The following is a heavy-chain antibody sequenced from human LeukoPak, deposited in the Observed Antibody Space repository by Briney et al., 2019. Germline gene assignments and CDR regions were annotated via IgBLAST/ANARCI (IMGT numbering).Heavy chain of an antibody. CDR3: AKALRYFDWLLYDAFDI. CDR1: GFTFSSYA. V-gene: IGHV3-23*01. J-gene: IGHJ3*02. Sequence: PGGSLRLPCAASGFTFSSYAMSWVRQAPGKGLEWASAISGSGGSTYYADSVKGRFTISRDNSKNTLYLQMNSLRAEDTAVYYCAKALRYFDWLLYDAFDIWGQGTMVTVSS. CDR2: ISGSGGST. D-gene: IGHD3-9*01.